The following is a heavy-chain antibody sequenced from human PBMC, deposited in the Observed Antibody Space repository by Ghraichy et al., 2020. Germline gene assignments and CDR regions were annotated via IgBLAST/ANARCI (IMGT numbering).Heavy chain of an antibody. CDR3: AREWDYGESYYFDY. D-gene: IGHD4-17*01. V-gene: IGHV3-21*01. Sequence: GESLNISCAASGFTFSSYSMNWVRQAPGKGLEWVSSISSSSSYIYYADSVKGRFTISRDNAKNSLYLQMNSLRAEDTAVYYCAREWDYGESYYFDYWGQGTLVTVSS. J-gene: IGHJ4*02. CDR2: ISSSSSYI. CDR1: GFTFSSYS.